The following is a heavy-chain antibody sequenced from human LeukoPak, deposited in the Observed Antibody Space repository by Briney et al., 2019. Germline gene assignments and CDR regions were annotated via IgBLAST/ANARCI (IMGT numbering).Heavy chain of an antibody. D-gene: IGHD3-10*01. CDR2: ISSSGSTI. V-gene: IGHV3-48*03. CDR1: GFTFSSYE. CDR3: ARDPSYYYGSGSYYFDY. Sequence: PGGSLRLSCAASGFTFSSYEMNWVRQAPGKGLEWGSYISSSGSTIYYADSVKFRFTISRDTAKTSLYLQMNSLRAEDTAVYYCARDPSYYYGSGSYYFDYWGQGTLVTVSS. J-gene: IGHJ4*02.